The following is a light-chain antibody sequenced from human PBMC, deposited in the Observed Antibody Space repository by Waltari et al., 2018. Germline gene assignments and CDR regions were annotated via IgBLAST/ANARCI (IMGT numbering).Light chain of an antibody. Sequence: EIVLTQSPGTLSLSPGERANLYCRASQSVWRTLAWYQQKPGQAPRLLIYAASRRATGVPDRFSGSGSGTDFSLTISRLEPEDFAVYYCQKYGTLPATFGQGTTVEIK. V-gene: IGKV3-20*01. CDR3: QKYGTLPAT. J-gene: IGKJ1*01. CDR1: QSVWRT. CDR2: AAS.